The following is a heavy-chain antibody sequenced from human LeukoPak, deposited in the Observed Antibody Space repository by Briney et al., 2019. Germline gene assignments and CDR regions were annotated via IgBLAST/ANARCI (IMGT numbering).Heavy chain of an antibody. Sequence: SVKVSCKASGYTFTSYYMHWVRQAPGQGLEWMGGIIPIFGTANYAQKFQGRVTITADKSTSTAYMELSSLRSEDTAVYYCARSDTTVTGLDPWGQGTLVSVSS. J-gene: IGHJ5*02. CDR1: GYTFTSYY. CDR2: IIPIFGTA. D-gene: IGHD4-17*01. CDR3: ARSDTTVTGLDP. V-gene: IGHV1-69*06.